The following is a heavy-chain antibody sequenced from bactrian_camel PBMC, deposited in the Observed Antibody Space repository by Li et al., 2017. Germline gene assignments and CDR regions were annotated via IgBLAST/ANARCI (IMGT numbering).Heavy chain of an antibody. CDR2: VYFGGGST. CDR3: AANPGFRCASLRTNEYRF. V-gene: IGHV3S40*01. Sequence: VQLVESGGGSVQPGGSLRLSCGASGHAYSSNCMGWFRQAPGKEREGVAFVYFGGGSTYYADSVKGRFTISQDKGKNTVYLQMNSLKPEDTAMYYCAANPGFRCASLRTNEYRFWGQGTQVTVS. J-gene: IGHJ4*01. CDR1: GHAYSSNC.